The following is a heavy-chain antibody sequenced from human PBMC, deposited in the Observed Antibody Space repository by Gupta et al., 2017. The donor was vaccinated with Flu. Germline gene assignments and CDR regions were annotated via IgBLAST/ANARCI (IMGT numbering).Heavy chain of an antibody. CDR2: IKSKADGGTT. D-gene: IGHD2-21*01. Sequence: EVQLVESGGGLVQTGGSLRLSCAAYGFTLSNAWMSWVRQAPGQGLECVGRIKSKADGGTTDYAEPVKGRLTISKVDSKNTLYLQMTSLKTEDTAVYYCAAHDKAYYGPDYWGQGTLVTVSS. J-gene: IGHJ4*02. CDR3: AAHDKAYYGPDY. V-gene: IGHV3-15*01. CDR1: GFTLSNAW.